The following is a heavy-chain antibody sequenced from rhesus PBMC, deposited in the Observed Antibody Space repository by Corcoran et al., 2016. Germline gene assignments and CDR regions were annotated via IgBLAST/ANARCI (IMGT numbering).Heavy chain of an antibody. CDR3: ARGVTIVVVYFDS. Sequence: QVQLQESGPGLVKPSETLSLTCAVSGGSFSGYFWGWLRQPPGQGLGWIGDISGSSGSTDYNPSLKSRVSISTDTSKNQFSLKLSSVTAADTAVYYCARGVTIVVVYFDSWGPGVLLTVSS. V-gene: IGHV4-165*01. D-gene: IGHD3-16*01. CDR2: ISGSSGST. J-gene: IGHJ4*01. CDR1: GGSFSGYF.